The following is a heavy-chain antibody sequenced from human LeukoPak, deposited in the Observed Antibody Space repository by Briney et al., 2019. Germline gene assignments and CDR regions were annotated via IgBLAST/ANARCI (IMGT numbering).Heavy chain of an antibody. CDR3: ARGRYYDSSGYYHDAFDI. V-gene: IGHV4-4*02. J-gene: IGHJ3*02. Sequence: SGTLSLTCAVSGVSISSSNWWNWVRQPPGKGLEWIGEIYHSGSTNYNPSLKSRVTISVDKSKNQFPLKLSSVTAADTAVYYRARGRYYDSSGYYHDAFDIWGQGTMVTVSS. D-gene: IGHD3-22*01. CDR2: IYHSGST. CDR1: GVSISSSNW.